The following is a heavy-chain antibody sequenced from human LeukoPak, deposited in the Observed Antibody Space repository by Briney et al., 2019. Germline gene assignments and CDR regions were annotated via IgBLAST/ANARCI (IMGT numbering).Heavy chain of an antibody. D-gene: IGHD3-3*01. J-gene: IGHJ4*02. CDR2: ISSNGGST. V-gene: IGHV3-64*01. Sequence: PGGSLRLSCAASGFTFSSYAMHWVRQAPGKGLEYVSAISSNGGSTYYANSVKGRFTISRDNSKNTLYLQMGSLRAEDMAVYYCARDGRHYDFWSGYYKGIDYWGQGTLVTVSS. CDR3: ARDGRHYDFWSGYYKGIDY. CDR1: GFTFSSYA.